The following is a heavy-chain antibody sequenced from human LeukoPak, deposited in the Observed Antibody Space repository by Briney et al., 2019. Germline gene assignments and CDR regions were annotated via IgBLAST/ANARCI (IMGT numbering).Heavy chain of an antibody. CDR2: ISYDGST. D-gene: IGHD6-19*01. J-gene: IGHJ4*02. CDR3: ARGWGSSRYYFDY. CDR1: GHSISTNY. Sequence: SETLSLTWTLAGHSISTNYCSWIRLPPGKGLEWLGYISYDGSTHYNPSLTSRVTISVDTSKNQFSLKLTSLTAADTAVYYCARGWGSSRYYFDYWGQGTLVTVST. V-gene: IGHV4-59*01.